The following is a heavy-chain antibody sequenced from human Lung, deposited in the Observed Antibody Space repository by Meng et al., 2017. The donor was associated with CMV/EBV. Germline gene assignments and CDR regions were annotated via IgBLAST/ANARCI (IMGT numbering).Heavy chain of an antibody. Sequence: LTCAASGFTVSSNYMSWVRQAPGKGLEWVSVIYSGGSTYYADSVKGRFTISRDNSKNTLYLQMNSLRAEDTAVYYCARDQGRGYSYGQAYYYGMDVXGQGXTVTVSS. CDR1: GFTVSSNY. CDR2: IYSGGST. V-gene: IGHV3-66*02. CDR3: ARDQGRGYSYGQAYYYGMDV. D-gene: IGHD5-18*01. J-gene: IGHJ6*02.